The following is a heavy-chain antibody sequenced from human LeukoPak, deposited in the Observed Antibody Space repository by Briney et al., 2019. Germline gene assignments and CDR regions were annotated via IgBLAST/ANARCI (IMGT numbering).Heavy chain of an antibody. CDR2: IIPIFGTA. J-gene: IGHJ6*02. D-gene: IGHD6-13*01. V-gene: IGHV1-69*01. CDR1: GGTFSSYA. CDR3: ARGISSWYYYYGMDV. Sequence: GASVKVSCKASGGTFSSYAISWVCQAPGQGLEWMGGIIPIFGTANYAQKFQGRVTITADESTSTAYMELSSLRSEDTAVYYCARGISSWYYYYGMDVWGQGTTVTVSS.